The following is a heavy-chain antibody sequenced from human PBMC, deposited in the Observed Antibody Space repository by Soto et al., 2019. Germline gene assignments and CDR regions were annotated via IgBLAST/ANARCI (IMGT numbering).Heavy chain of an antibody. D-gene: IGHD3-10*01. CDR2: ITSTSSTK. J-gene: IGHJ6*02. CDR3: ARRITMVRGPYYYCAMDV. Sequence: GGSLRLSCSASGFTFSSHTMNWVRQAPGKGLEWISYITSTSSTKNYADSVKGRFTISGDNANNSLYLQMNSLRDEDTAVYYCARRITMVRGPYYYCAMDVWGQGTTVTVSS. CDR1: GFTFSSHT. V-gene: IGHV3-48*02.